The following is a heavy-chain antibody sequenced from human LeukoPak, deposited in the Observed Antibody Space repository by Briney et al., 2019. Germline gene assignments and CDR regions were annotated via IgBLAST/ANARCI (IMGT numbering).Heavy chain of an antibody. CDR3: ATAEEGRGWSGYDY. D-gene: IGHD6-19*01. J-gene: IGHJ4*02. CDR2: IYHSGST. Sequence: KASETQSLTRAVAGGSISSSNWWSWVRQPPGKGLEWIGDIYHSGSTNYTPSLKSRVTISVDKPKNPFSLQPSSVTAADTPVHHCATAEEGRGWSGYDYSGQGTLVTAS. V-gene: IGHV4-4*02. CDR1: GGSISSSNW.